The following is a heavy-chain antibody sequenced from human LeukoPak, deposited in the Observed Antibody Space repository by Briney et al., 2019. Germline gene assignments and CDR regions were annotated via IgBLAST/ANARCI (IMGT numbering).Heavy chain of an antibody. Sequence: PGGSLRLSCAASGFTFSSYSMNWVRQAPGKGLEWVSSISSSSSYIYYADSVKGRFTISRDNAKNSLYLQMNSLRAEDTAVYYCARDGKDIVVVPAASSRFLYYYYMDVWGKGTTVTISS. J-gene: IGHJ6*03. CDR1: GFTFSSYS. V-gene: IGHV3-21*01. CDR2: ISSSSSYI. CDR3: ARDGKDIVVVPAASSRFLYYYYMDV. D-gene: IGHD2-2*01.